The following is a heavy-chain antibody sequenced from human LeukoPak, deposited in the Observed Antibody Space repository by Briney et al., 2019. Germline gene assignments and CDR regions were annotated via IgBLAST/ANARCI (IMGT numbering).Heavy chain of an antibody. V-gene: IGHV4-31*03. Sequence: PSQTLSLTCTVSGGSISSGGYYWSWIRQHPGKGLEWFGYIYYSGSTYYNPSLKSRVTISVDTSKNQFSLKLSSVTAADTAEYYCARLVRGSRYFDYWGQGTLVTVSS. CDR3: ARLVRGSRYFDY. D-gene: IGHD3-10*01. CDR1: GGSISSGGYY. CDR2: IYYSGST. J-gene: IGHJ4*02.